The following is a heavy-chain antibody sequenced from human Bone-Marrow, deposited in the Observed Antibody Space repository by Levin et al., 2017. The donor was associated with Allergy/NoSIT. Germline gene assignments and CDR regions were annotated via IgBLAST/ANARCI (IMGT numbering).Heavy chain of an antibody. D-gene: IGHD1-1*01. CDR3: VKDVGRYERSYYYYYMDV. CDR2: INSNGGRT. CDR1: GFSFNDFA. V-gene: IGHV3-64D*06. Sequence: GGSLRLSCSASGFSFNDFAMHWVRQAPGKGLEYVSAINSNGGRTYYADSLKARFTISRDNSKNTLYLQMSNLRVEDTAVYYCVKDVGRYERSYYYYYMDVWGKGTTVTVSS. J-gene: IGHJ6*03.